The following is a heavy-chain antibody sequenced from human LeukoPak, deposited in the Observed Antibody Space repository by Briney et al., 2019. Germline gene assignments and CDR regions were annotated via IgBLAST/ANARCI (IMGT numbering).Heavy chain of an antibody. CDR1: GGSISSSSYY. CDR2: IYYSGST. J-gene: IGHJ3*02. D-gene: IGHD2-15*01. CDR3: ARVLSPERPEEYAFDI. V-gene: IGHV4-39*07. Sequence: PSETLSLTCTVSGGSISSSSYYWGWIRQPPGKGLEWIGNIYYSGSTYYNPSLKSRVTISVDTSKNQFSLKLSSVTAADTAVYYCARVLSPERPEEYAFDIWGQGTMVTVSS.